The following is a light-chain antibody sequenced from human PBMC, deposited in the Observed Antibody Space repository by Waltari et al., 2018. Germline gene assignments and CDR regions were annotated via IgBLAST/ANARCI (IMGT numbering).Light chain of an antibody. CDR3: QQLNSYPKT. CDR1: QGISIS. J-gene: IGKJ1*01. Sequence: DIQLTQSPSFLSASVGDRVTITCQASQGISISLAWYQQKPGKAPKLLIYAASTLQSGVPSRFSGSGSGTEFTLTISSLQPEDFATYYCQQLNSYPKTFGQGTKVEIK. V-gene: IGKV1-9*01. CDR2: AAS.